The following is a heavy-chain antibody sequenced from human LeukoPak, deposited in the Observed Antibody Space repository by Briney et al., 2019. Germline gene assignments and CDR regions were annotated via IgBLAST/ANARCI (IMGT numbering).Heavy chain of an antibody. V-gene: IGHV4-39*01. CDR2: MYYSGST. D-gene: IGHD1-20*01. CDR1: GDSISSTSYY. CDR3: ARSLYNTNADS. J-gene: IGHJ4*02. Sequence: SETLSLTCNVSGDSISSTSYYWGWIRQPPGKGLEWIGSMYYSGSTYCNPSLKSRVTISVDTSKNQLSLKLSSVTAADTAIYYCARSLYNTNADSWGRGTLVTVSS.